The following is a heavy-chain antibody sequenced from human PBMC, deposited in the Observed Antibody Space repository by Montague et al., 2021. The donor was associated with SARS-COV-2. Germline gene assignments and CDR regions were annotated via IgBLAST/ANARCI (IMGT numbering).Heavy chain of an antibody. J-gene: IGHJ4*02. CDR2: IKQDGSGK. CDR3: ARGYDSSGYQY. CDR1: GFTFSTFW. Sequence: SQRLSCAASGFTFSTFWMTWVRQIPGKGLEWVANIKQDGSGKYYVDSVKGRFTISRDNAKNSLYLQLDSLRAEDTAVYYCARGYDSSGYQYWGQGTLVTVSS. V-gene: IGHV3-7*05. D-gene: IGHD3-22*01.